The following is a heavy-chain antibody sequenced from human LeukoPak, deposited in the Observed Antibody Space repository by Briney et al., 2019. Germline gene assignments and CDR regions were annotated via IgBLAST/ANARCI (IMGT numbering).Heavy chain of an antibody. J-gene: IGHJ5*02. CDR2: INPNGGSA. Sequence: ASVKVSCKASGYTFTNYYIHWVRQAPGQGLEWTGIINPNGGSASYAQKFQGRVTLTRDTSTSTVYMELTSLRSEDTALYYCASSNLGSLGQFDPWGQGTLVTVSS. CDR3: ASSNLGSLGQFDP. V-gene: IGHV1-46*01. CDR1: GYTFTNYY. D-gene: IGHD3-10*01.